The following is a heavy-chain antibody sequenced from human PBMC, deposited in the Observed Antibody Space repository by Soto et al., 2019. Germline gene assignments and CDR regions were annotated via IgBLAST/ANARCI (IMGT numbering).Heavy chain of an antibody. D-gene: IGHD6-13*01. J-gene: IGHJ6*02. V-gene: IGHV3-53*01. CDR3: ARDIAAAGTNGYYYYGMDV. CDR2: IYSGGST. CDR1: GFTVSSNY. Sequence: GGSLRLSCAASGFTVSSNYMSWVRQAPGKGLEWVSVIYSGGSTYYADSVKGRFTISRDNSKNTLYLQMNSLRAEDTAVYYCARDIAAAGTNGYYYYGMDVWGQGTTVTVSS.